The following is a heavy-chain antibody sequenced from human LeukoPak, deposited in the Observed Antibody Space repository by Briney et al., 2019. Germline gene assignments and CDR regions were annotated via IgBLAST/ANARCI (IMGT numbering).Heavy chain of an antibody. D-gene: IGHD5-18*01. V-gene: IGHV3-30*18. CDR1: GFTFSSYG. J-gene: IGHJ4*02. CDR2: ISYDGSNK. Sequence: GRSLRLSCAASGFTFSSYGMRWVRQAPGKGLEWVAVISYDGSNKYYADSVKGRFTISRDNSKNTLYLQMNSLRAEDTAVYYCAKDRGYSYGYFDYWGQGTLVTVSS. CDR3: AKDRGYSYGYFDY.